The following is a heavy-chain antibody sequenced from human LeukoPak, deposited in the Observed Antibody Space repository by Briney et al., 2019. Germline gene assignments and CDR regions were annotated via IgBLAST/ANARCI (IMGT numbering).Heavy chain of an antibody. J-gene: IGHJ4*02. CDR1: GGSFSGYY. V-gene: IGHV4-34*01. CDR3: ANLKARYCSSTSCYPLDY. CDR2: INHSGGT. Sequence: PSETLSLTCAVYGGSFSGYYWSWIRQPPGKGLEWIGEINHSGGTNYNPSLKSRVTISVDTSKNQFSLKLSSVTAADTAVYYCANLKARYCSSTSCYPLDYWGQGTLVTVSS. D-gene: IGHD2-2*01.